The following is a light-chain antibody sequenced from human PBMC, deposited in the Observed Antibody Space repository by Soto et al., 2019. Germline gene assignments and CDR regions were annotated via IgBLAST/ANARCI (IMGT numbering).Light chain of an antibody. CDR3: QQRSNRRT. J-gene: IGKJ1*01. CDR2: GAS. V-gene: IGKV3-11*01. CDR1: QSISSW. Sequence: ASQSISSWLAGYQQKPGQAPRLLIYGASNRPTGIPARFSGSGSGTDFTLTISSLEPEDFAVYYCQQRSNRRTFGQGTKADIK.